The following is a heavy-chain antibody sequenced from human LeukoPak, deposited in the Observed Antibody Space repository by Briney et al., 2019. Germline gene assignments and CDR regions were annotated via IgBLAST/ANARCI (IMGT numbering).Heavy chain of an antibody. CDR1: GYTFSSYS. V-gene: IGHV1-18*01. CDR2: ISTYNGNT. J-gene: IGHJ4*02. CDR3: AKDRWRDGSSSFDN. D-gene: IGHD6-6*01. Sequence: ASVKVSCKASGYTFSSYSINWVRQAPGHGLEWMGWISTYNGNTNYAQKLQGRVTMTTDTSTSTAYMELRSVRSDDTAWYYCAKDRWRDGSSSFDNWGQGTLVTVSS.